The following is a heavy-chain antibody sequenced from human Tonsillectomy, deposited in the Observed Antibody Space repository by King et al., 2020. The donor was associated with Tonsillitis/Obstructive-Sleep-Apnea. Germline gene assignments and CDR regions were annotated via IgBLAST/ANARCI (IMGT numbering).Heavy chain of an antibody. D-gene: IGHD2-8*01. J-gene: IGHJ3*02. CDR1: GVSISSYY. Sequence: VQLQESGPGLVKPSETLSLTCTVSGVSISSYYWSWLRQPPGKGLEWIGYIYYSGSTNYNPSLKSRVTISVDTSKNQFSLKLSSVTAADTAVYYCARDMVLEAGGDAFDIWGQGTMVTVSS. CDR2: IYYSGST. V-gene: IGHV4-59*01. CDR3: ARDMVLEAGGDAFDI.